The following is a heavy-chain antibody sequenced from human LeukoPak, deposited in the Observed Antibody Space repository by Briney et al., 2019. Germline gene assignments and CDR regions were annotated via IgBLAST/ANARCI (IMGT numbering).Heavy chain of an antibody. CDR3: IRYFDYIYYFDY. J-gene: IGHJ4*02. D-gene: IGHD3-9*01. CDR1: GYTFTGYY. Sequence: GASVTVSCKASGYTFTGYYMHWVRQAPGQGLEGMGWINPNSGGTNYAQKFQGRVTMTRDTSISTAYMELSRLRSDDTAVYYCIRYFDYIYYFDYWGQGTLVTVSS. CDR2: INPNSGGT. V-gene: IGHV1-2*02.